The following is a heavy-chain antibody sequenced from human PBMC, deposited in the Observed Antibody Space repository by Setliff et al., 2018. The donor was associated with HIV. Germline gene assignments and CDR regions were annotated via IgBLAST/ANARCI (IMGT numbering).Heavy chain of an antibody. CDR2: ISSGGEIM. CDR3: ASPPYSSSWYFDY. V-gene: IGHV3-23*01. CDR1: GFTFSSYE. D-gene: IGHD6-13*01. J-gene: IGHJ4*02. Sequence: GGSLRLSCAASGFTFSSYEMTWVRQAPGKGLEWVSAISSGGEIMFYADSVKGRFTISRDNSKNTLYLQMNSLRAEDTAVYYCASPPYSSSWYFDYWGQGTLVTVSS.